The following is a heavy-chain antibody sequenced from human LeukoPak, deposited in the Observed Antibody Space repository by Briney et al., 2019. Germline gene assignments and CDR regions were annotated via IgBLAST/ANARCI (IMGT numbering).Heavy chain of an antibody. Sequence: GRSLRLSCAASGFTFSNYGMHWVRQAPGKGLEWVAVIWYDGSNKYYADCVKGRFTISRDNSKNTMYMQMNSLRAEDTAVYYCGRDGAEQEYFDYWGQGTLVTVSS. CDR1: GFTFSNYG. CDR3: GRDGAEQEYFDY. V-gene: IGHV3-33*01. J-gene: IGHJ4*02. D-gene: IGHD1-14*01. CDR2: IWYDGSNK.